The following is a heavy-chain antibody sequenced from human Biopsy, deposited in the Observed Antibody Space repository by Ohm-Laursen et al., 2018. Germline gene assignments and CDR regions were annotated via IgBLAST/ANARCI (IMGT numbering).Heavy chain of an antibody. V-gene: IGHV3-33*01. CDR3: ARDDDTTGHYMILNH. J-gene: IGHJ5*02. Sequence: SLRLSCAAFGFAFSYYGLHWVRQAPGKGLQWVAVMWSDGINKNYADSVKGRFTVSRDNSNDVLYLQMSSLRDEDSAVYYCARDDDTTGHYMILNHWGQGTLVTVSS. CDR1: GFAFSYYG. D-gene: IGHD3-9*01. CDR2: MWSDGINK.